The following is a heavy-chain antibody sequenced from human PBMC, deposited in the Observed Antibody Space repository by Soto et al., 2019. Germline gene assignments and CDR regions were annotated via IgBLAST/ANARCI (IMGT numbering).Heavy chain of an antibody. Sequence: GGSLRLSCAASGFTFSSYAVNWVRQAPGKGLEWVSIISGSGDSTYYADSVKGRFTISRDNTKSTLYLQMNSLRAEDTAVYYCANKFFSGSGSYRGWFDPWGQGTLVTVSS. CDR2: ISGSGDST. CDR3: ANKFFSGSGSYRGWFDP. J-gene: IGHJ5*02. CDR1: GFTFSSYA. V-gene: IGHV3-23*01. D-gene: IGHD3-10*01.